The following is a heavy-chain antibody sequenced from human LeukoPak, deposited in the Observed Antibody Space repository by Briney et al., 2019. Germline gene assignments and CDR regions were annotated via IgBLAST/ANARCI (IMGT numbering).Heavy chain of an antibody. V-gene: IGHV3-15*07. CDR3: TTEYFGGFEY. J-gene: IGHJ4*02. D-gene: IGHD3-16*01. CDR1: GFTFSSYA. Sequence: PGGSLRLSCAASGFTFSSYAMHWVRQAPGKGLEWVGRVKNRGDGMATDYAAPVKGRFIISRDDSKKTVYLQMDSLKTEDTAVYFRTTEYFGGFEYWGQGTLVTVSS. CDR2: VKNRGDGMAT.